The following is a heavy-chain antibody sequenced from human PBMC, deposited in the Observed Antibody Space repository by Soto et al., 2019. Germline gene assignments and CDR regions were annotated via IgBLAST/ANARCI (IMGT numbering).Heavy chain of an antibody. J-gene: IGHJ4*02. CDR2: ISSSSSYT. CDR3: ARGTRRGGSLLRIGIVHPDY. V-gene: IGHV3-11*06. Sequence: QVQLVESGGGLVKPGGSLRLSCAASGFTFSDYYMSWIRQAPGKGREWVSYISSSSSYTNYADSVKGRFTISRDNAKNSLYLQMNSLRAEDTAVYYCARGTRRGGSLLRIGIVHPDYWGQGTLVTVSS. D-gene: IGHD1-26*01. CDR1: GFTFSDYY.